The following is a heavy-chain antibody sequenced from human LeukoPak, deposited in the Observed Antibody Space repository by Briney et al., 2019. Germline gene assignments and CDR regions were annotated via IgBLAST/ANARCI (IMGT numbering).Heavy chain of an antibody. CDR3: ARPARSGSYWVQVFFDY. CDR1: GGSFSGYY. D-gene: IGHD1-26*01. CDR2: INHSGST. Sequence: SETLSLTCAVYGGSFSGYYWSWIRQPPGKGLEWIGEINHSGSTNYNPSLKSRVTISVDTSKNQFSLKLSSVTAADTAVYYCARPARSGSYWVQVFFDYWGQGTLVTVSS. V-gene: IGHV4-34*01. J-gene: IGHJ4*02.